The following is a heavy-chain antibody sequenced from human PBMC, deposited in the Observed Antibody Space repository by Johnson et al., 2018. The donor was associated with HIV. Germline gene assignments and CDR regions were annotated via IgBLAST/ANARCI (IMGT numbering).Heavy chain of an antibody. D-gene: IGHD1-26*01. Sequence: VQLVESGGGLVQPGGSLRLSCAASGFAFRTYWLVWVRQVPGKRPAWVARIYNDGSRTTYEDSVRGRFTISRDNSKNTLYIQMNSLRAEDTAVYHCAREGAWEVRPGAFDIWGQGTTVTVSS. CDR1: GFAFRTYW. V-gene: IGHV3-74*03. CDR3: AREGAWEVRPGAFDI. J-gene: IGHJ3*02. CDR2: IYNDGSRT.